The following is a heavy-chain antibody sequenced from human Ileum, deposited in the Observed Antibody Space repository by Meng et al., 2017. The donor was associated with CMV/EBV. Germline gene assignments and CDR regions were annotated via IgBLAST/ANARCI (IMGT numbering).Heavy chain of an antibody. V-gene: IGHV1-2*02. CDR2: INPNSGGT. CDR3: ARDVGYCSSTSCYDGMDV. J-gene: IGHJ6*02. CDR1: GYTFTGYY. D-gene: IGHD2-2*01. Sequence: ASVKVSCKASGYTFTGYYMHWVRQAPGQGLEWMGWINPNSGGTNYAQKFQGRVTVTRDTSISTAYMELSRLRSDDTAVYYCARDVGYCSSTSCYDGMDVWGQGTTVTVS.